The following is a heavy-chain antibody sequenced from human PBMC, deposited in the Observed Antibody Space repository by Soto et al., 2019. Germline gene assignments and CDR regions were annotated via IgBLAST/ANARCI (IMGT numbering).Heavy chain of an antibody. J-gene: IGHJ4*02. CDR1: GYSFTGYY. D-gene: IGHD3-22*01. Sequence: HEHLVQSGAEVKRPGASLKVSCKASGYSFTGYYIHWVRQAPGQGLEWMGWINPDSGATNYAQNFQGRVTLTSDTSISTASMDLTSLTSDDTAVYYCARGDYETGGYPFPYLDYWGQGTLVIVSS. CDR2: INPDSGAT. CDR3: ARGDYETGGYPFPYLDY. V-gene: IGHV1-2*02.